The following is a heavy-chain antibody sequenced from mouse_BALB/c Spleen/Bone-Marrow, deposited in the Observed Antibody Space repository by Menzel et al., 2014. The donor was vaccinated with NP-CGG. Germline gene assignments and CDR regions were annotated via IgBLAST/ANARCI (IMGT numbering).Heavy chain of an antibody. V-gene: IGHV1-77*01. Sequence: QVQLQQSGAELARPGASVKLSCKASGYTFTDYYINWVRRRTGQGLEWIGEIYPGNGNTYYNEKFKGKATLTADKSSSTAYMQLSSLTSEDSAGYFCARGGYYRYDGFAYWGQGTLVTVSA. CDR2: IYPGNGNT. CDR1: GYTFTDYY. J-gene: IGHJ3*01. CDR3: ARGGYYRYDGFAY. D-gene: IGHD2-14*01.